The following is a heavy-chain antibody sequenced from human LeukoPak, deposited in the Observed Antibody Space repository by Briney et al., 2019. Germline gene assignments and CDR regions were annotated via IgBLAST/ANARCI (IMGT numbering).Heavy chain of an antibody. D-gene: IGHD1-26*01. V-gene: IGHV4-59*11. CDR3: ARGGASSRYFGY. Sequence: SETLSLTCTVSGGSISGHCWSWIRQPPGKGLEWIGYVSYSGNTNYNPSFNGRVTISLDTSKSQFSLSLNSVTAADTAVYFCARGGASSRYFGYWGQGTLVTVSS. CDR2: VSYSGNT. CDR1: GGSISGHC. J-gene: IGHJ4*02.